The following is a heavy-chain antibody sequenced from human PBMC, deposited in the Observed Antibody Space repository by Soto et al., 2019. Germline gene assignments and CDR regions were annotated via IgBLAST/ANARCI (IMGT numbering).Heavy chain of an antibody. CDR3: ARAPGGGETVDYLRY. D-gene: IGHD3-16*01. V-gene: IGHV3-21*06. CDR1: GFTFKTYT. Sequence: EVQLVESGGGLVRPGGSLRLSCVVSGFTFKTYTMNWVRQAPGKGLEWLSSISSSGTYIFYADTVKGRLAVSRDNAKNSLFLQMNSPRAADRAIYFCARAPGGGETVDYLRYWGQGTLVTVSS. CDR2: ISSSGTYI. J-gene: IGHJ4*02.